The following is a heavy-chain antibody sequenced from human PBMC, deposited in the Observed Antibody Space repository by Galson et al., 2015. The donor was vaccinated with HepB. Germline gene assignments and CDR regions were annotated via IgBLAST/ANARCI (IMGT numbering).Heavy chain of an antibody. V-gene: IGHV3-48*01. CDR3: ARAYYDFWSGYYTGWYFDL. Sequence: SLRLSCAASGFTFSSYSMNWVRQAPGKGLEWVSYISSSSSTIYYADSVKGRFTISRDNAKNSLYLQMNSLRAEDTAVYYCARAYYDFWSGYYTGWYFDLWGRGTLVTVSS. D-gene: IGHD3-3*01. J-gene: IGHJ2*01. CDR2: ISSSSSTI. CDR1: GFTFSSYS.